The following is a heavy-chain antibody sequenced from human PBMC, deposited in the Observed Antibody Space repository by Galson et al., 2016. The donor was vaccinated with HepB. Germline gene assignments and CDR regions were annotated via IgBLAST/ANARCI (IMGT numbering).Heavy chain of an antibody. CDR2: INSNSGGT. Sequence: SVKVSCKASGYSFSDYFIHWVRHAPGQGLEWMGWINSNSGGTYYAQKFQGWVSMTRDTSISTGYLEFTSLRSDDTAVYYCARARGSGYGLDVWGLGTTVIVSS. D-gene: IGHD6-19*01. CDR1: GYSFSDYF. V-gene: IGHV1-2*04. J-gene: IGHJ6*02. CDR3: ARARGSGYGLDV.